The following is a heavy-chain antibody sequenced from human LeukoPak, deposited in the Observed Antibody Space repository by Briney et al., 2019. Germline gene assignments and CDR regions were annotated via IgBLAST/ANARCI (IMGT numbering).Heavy chain of an antibody. Sequence: SSGTLSLTCTVSGGSISSYYWSWIRQPAGKGLEWIGRIYTSGSTNYNPSLKSRVTKSVDTSKNQFSLKLSSVTAADTAVYYCARDPSKAGTDWFDPWGQGTLVTVSS. CDR2: IYTSGST. J-gene: IGHJ5*02. D-gene: IGHD6-19*01. CDR3: ARDPSKAGTDWFDP. CDR1: GGSISSYY. V-gene: IGHV4-4*07.